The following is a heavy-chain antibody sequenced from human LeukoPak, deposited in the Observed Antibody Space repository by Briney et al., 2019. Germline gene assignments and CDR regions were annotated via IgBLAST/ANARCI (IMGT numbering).Heavy chain of an antibody. J-gene: IGHJ4*02. D-gene: IGHD6-13*01. Sequence: PSETLSLTCNVSGGSFISGIYYWGWVRQPPGKGLEWIASIYYRGSTYYNQSFKSRVTISVDTSKKQFSLKVTSVTAADTAVYYCARLLPIAAAGGHYFDYWGQGTLVTVSS. CDR2: IYYRGST. V-gene: IGHV4-39*01. CDR1: GGSFISGIYY. CDR3: ARLLPIAAAGGHYFDY.